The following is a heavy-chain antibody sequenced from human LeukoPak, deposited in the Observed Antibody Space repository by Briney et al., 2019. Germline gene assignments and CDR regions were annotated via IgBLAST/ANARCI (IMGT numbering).Heavy chain of an antibody. V-gene: IGHV3-23*01. CDR2: ISGSSANT. CDR3: AKKRAGYTNPYYFYC. Sequence: GGSLRLSCAASGFTFSTYAMSWVRQAPGKGLEWVSTISGSSANTYYADSVRGRFTISRDNSKNTLYLHMNSLRAEDTAVYYRAKKRAGYTNPYYFYCWGQGTLVTVSS. CDR1: GFTFSTYA. D-gene: IGHD3-16*02. J-gene: IGHJ4*02.